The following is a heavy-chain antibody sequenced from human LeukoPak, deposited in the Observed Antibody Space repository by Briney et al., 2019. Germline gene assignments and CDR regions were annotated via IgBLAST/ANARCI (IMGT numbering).Heavy chain of an antibody. CDR1: GRSINSGSYY. Sequence: SDTLSLTCTVSGRSINSGSYYWISIRQPAGKGLEWIRRIYTSGSTNYNPSLKSRVTIPMDTSKNQFSLKLTSVTAADTSVYYCATGDYFYYYYYYMDVWGKGTTVTVSS. V-gene: IGHV4-61*02. J-gene: IGHJ6*03. CDR3: ATGDYFYYYYYYMDV. CDR2: IYTSGST. D-gene: IGHD2/OR15-2a*01.